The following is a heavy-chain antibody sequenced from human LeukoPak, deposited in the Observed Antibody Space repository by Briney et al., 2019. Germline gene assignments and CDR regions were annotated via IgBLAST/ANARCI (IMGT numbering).Heavy chain of an antibody. CDR3: VRDRYDNRGCALDY. CDR2: IDHSGTSI. V-gene: IGHV3-48*03. Sequence: AGSLRLSCTAFGFSFRTYEMNWVRQAPGKGLEWVAYIDHSGTSISYADSVKGRFSISRESATNTRCLQMVSLRIGHTTLYWRVRDRYDNRGCALDY. J-gene: IGHJ4*01. D-gene: IGHD3-22*01. CDR1: GFSFRTYE.